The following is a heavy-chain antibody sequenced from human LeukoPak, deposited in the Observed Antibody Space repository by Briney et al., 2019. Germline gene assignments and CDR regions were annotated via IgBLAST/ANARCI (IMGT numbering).Heavy chain of an antibody. CDR2: IYSDGTI. D-gene: IGHD3-16*01. Sequence: GESLRHSCAASGFTVSSNYMSWVRQVPGKGLEWVSVIYSDGTISYADSVKGRFTISRGNSENTLYLQMNSLRVEDTAVYYCAREVGGGASGQWGQGTLVTVSS. V-gene: IGHV3-66*01. CDR3: AREVGGGASGQ. CDR1: GFTVSSNY. J-gene: IGHJ4*02.